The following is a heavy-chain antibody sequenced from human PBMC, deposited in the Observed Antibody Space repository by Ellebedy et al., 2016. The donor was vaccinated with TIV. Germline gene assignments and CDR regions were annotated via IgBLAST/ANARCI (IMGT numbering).Heavy chain of an antibody. CDR3: AKVEFYGSDAFF. Sequence: GGSLRLSCTASGFTFSGYAMTWVGQPPEKGLEWAQFIVFAGETYYPGSVKGRFTISRDNAKSSLYLQMNSPRADDTAVYYCAKVEFYGSDAFFWGQGTLVTVSS. CDR1: GFTFSGYA. CDR2: IVFAGET. J-gene: IGHJ4*02. V-gene: IGHV3-13*01. D-gene: IGHD3-10*01.